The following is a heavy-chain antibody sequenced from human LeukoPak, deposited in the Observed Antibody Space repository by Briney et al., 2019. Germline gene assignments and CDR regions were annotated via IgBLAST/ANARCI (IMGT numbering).Heavy chain of an antibody. CDR3: AKLSTEYCSGGSCYIFDY. CDR2: ISGSGGST. D-gene: IGHD2-15*01. V-gene: IGHV3-23*01. J-gene: IGHJ4*02. Sequence: GGSLRLSCAASGFTFSSYAMSWVRQAPGKGLEWVSAISGSGGSTYYADSVKGRFTISRDNSKNTLYLQMNSLRAEDTAAYYCAKLSTEYCSGGSCYIFDYWGQGTLVTVSS. CDR1: GFTFSSYA.